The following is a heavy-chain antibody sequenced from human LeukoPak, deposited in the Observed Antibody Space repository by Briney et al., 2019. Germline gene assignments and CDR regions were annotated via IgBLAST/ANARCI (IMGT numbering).Heavy chain of an antibody. CDR3: AKDPYDILTGYCNGGGNY. V-gene: IGHV3-23*01. D-gene: IGHD3-9*01. CDR1: GFTFSSYA. CDR2: ISGSRGST. J-gene: IGHJ4*02. Sequence: GGSLRLSCAASGFTFSSYAMSWVRQAPGKGLEWVSAISGSRGSTYYADSVKGRFTISRDNSKNTLYLQMNSLRAEDTAVYYCAKDPYDILTGYCNGGGNYWGQGTLVTVSS.